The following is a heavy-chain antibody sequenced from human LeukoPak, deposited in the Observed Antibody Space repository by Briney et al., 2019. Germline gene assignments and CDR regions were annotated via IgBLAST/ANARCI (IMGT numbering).Heavy chain of an antibody. CDR3: ARGGIAVAGTHFSFDY. V-gene: IGHV4-59*12. CDR2: IYYSGST. D-gene: IGHD6-19*01. CDR1: GGSISSYY. Sequence: SETLSLTCTVSGGSISSYYWSWIRQPPGKGLEWIGYIYYSGSTNYNPSLKSRVTISVDTSKNQFSLKLSSVTAADTAVYYCARGGIAVAGTHFSFDYWGQGTLVTVSS. J-gene: IGHJ4*02.